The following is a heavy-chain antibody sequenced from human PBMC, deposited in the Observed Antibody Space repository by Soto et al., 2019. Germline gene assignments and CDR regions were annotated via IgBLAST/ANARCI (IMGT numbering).Heavy chain of an antibody. D-gene: IGHD3-3*01. Sequence: GASVKVSCKASGGTFSGYAISWVRQAPGQGLEWMGGIIPIFGTANYAQKFQGRVTITADESTSTAYMELSSLRSEDTAVYYCARVPRPNYDFWSGYSNWFDPWGQGTLVTVSS. CDR2: IIPIFGTA. V-gene: IGHV1-69*13. J-gene: IGHJ5*02. CDR1: GGTFSGYA. CDR3: ARVPRPNYDFWSGYSNWFDP.